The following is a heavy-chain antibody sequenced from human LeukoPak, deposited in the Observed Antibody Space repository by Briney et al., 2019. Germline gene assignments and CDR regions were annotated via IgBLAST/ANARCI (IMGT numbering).Heavy chain of an antibody. Sequence: PGGSLRLSCVASGFTFSSYSMNWVRQAPGKGLEWVSSISRAGDYTYSEDSAKGRFTISRDNAKDSLYLQLNSLRAEDTAIYYCARDLMAVAGTGFDYWGQGALVTVSS. CDR3: ARDLMAVAGTGFDY. D-gene: IGHD6-19*01. CDR2: ISRAGDYT. V-gene: IGHV3-21*01. CDR1: GFTFSSYS. J-gene: IGHJ4*02.